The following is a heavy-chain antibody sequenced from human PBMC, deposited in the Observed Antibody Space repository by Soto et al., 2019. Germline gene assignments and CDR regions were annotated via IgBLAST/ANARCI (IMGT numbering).Heavy chain of an antibody. CDR2: IFSDNER. J-gene: IGHJ6*02. V-gene: IGHV2-26*01. CDR1: GFSLTTCKMG. CDR3: ARMNVDSYQFYYAMDV. Sequence: QVTLKESGPALVKPTETLTLTCTVSGFSLTTCKMGVSWIRQPPGKALEWLAHIFSDNERSYSTSLQGRLTISKDTSGSQVVLSMTNVDPVDTATYYCARMNVDSYQFYYAMDVWGQGTTVTVSS. D-gene: IGHD4-17*01.